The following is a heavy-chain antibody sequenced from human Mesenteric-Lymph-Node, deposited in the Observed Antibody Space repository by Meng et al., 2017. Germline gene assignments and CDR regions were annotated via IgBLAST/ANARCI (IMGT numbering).Heavy chain of an antibody. CDR1: GCPISSGGYY. CDR2: IYYSGST. D-gene: IGHD3-3*01. V-gene: IGHV4-31*01. J-gene: IGHJ4*02. CDR3: ARVYWSGYAREGYYFDY. Sequence: SETLSLTCTVSGCPISSGGYYWSWIRQHPGKGLEWIGYIYYSGSTYYNPSLKSLVTISVDTSKNQFSLKLSSVTAADTAVYYCARVYWSGYAREGYYFDYWGQGTLVTVSS.